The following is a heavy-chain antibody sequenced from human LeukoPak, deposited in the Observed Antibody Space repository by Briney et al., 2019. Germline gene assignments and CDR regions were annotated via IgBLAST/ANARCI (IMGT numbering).Heavy chain of an antibody. J-gene: IGHJ2*01. D-gene: IGHD2-21*02. CDR2: IYHSGST. V-gene: IGHV4-30-2*01. CDR3: ARASLAYCGGDCYYYWYFDL. CDR1: GGSISSGGYS. Sequence: SETLSLTCAVSGGSISSGGYSWSWIRQPPGKGLEWIGYIYHSGSTYYNPSLKSRVTISVDRSKNQFSLKLSSETAADTAVYYCARASLAYCGGDCYYYWYFDLWGRGTLVTVSS.